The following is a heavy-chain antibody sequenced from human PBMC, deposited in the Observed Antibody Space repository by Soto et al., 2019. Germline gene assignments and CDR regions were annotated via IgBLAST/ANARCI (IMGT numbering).Heavy chain of an antibody. CDR3: ARPGAYYDSSGYYDFYYYGMDV. J-gene: IGHJ6*02. D-gene: IGHD3-22*01. Sequence: LKISCKGSGYSFTSYWIGWVRQMPGKGLEWMGIIYPGDSDTRYSPSFQGQVTISADKSISTAYLQWSSLKASDTAMYYCARPGAYYDSSGYYDFYYYGMDVWGQGTTVTVSS. CDR1: GYSFTSYW. V-gene: IGHV5-51*01. CDR2: IYPGDSDT.